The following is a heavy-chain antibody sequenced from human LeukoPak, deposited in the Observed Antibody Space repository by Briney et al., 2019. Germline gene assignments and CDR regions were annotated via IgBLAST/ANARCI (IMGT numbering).Heavy chain of an antibody. D-gene: IGHD2-15*01. V-gene: IGHV1-2*02. CDR2: INPNSGGT. J-gene: IGHJ4*02. CDR3: AREGEGYCSGGSCYSETLDY. Sequence: GASVKVSCKASGYTFTGYYMHWVRQAPGQGLEWMGWINPNSGGTNYAQKFQGRVTMTRDTSISTAYMELSRLRSDDTAVYYCAREGEGYCSGGSCYSETLDYWGQGTLVTVSS. CDR1: GYTFTGYY.